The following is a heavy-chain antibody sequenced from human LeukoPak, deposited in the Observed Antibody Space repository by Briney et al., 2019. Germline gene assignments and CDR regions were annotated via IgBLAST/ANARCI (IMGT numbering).Heavy chain of an antibody. D-gene: IGHD2-2*01. V-gene: IGHV1-46*01. Sequence: ASVKVSCKASGYTSTSYYMHWVRQAPGQGLEWMGIINPSGGSTSYAQKFQGRVTMTRDTSTSTVYMELSSLRSEDTAVYYCARAQGYCSSTSCSPGYWGQGTLVTVSS. CDR2: INPSGGST. CDR1: GYTSTSYY. J-gene: IGHJ4*02. CDR3: ARAQGYCSSTSCSPGY.